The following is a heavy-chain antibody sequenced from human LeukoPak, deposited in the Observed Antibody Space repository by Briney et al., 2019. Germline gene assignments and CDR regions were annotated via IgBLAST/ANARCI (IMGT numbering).Heavy chain of an antibody. CDR3: ARGTLGYRSGWGFDY. D-gene: IGHD6-19*01. Sequence: SETLSLTCTVSGGSISSYYWSWIRQPPGKGLEWIGYIYYSGSTNYNPSLKSRVTISVDTSKNQFSLKLSSVTAADTAVYYCARGTLGYRSGWGFDYWGQGTLVTVSS. J-gene: IGHJ4*02. V-gene: IGHV4-59*01. CDR2: IYYSGST. CDR1: GGSISSYY.